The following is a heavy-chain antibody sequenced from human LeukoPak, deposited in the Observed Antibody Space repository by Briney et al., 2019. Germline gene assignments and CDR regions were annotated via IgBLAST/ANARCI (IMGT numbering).Heavy chain of an antibody. CDR2: IIPIFGTA. D-gene: IGHD2-2*01. J-gene: IGHJ6*03. CDR1: GGTFSSYA. Sequence: SVKVSCKASGGTFSSYAISWVRQAPGQGLEWMGGIIPIFGTANYAQKFQGRVTITADKSTSTACMELSSLRSGDTAVYYCARGYCSGTSCYVRDFGCYHYYYYMDVWGKGTTVTVSS. CDR3: ARGYCSGTSCYVRDFGCYHYYYYMDV. V-gene: IGHV1-69*06.